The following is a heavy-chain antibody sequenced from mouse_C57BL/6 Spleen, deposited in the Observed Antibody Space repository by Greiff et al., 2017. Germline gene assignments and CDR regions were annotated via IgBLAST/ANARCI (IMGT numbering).Heavy chain of an antibody. CDR3: ERDYGSSYVFAY. V-gene: IGHV1-55*01. CDR2: ICPGSGST. CDR1: GFTFTSYW. D-gene: IGHD1-1*01. Sequence: QVQLQQSGADLVQPGASVTISCTASGFTFTSYWITWVSQTPGQGLEWIGDICPGSGSTSYTEKFKSKAILTVDTASSTAYMQLSSLTSEDSAVYYCERDYGSSYVFAYWGQGTLVTVSA. J-gene: IGHJ3*01.